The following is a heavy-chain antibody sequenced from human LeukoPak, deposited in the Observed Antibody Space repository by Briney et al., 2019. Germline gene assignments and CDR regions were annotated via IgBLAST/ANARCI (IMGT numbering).Heavy chain of an antibody. CDR2: ISFDGGNK. CDR1: RFIFTNYA. CDR3: ARDSSGYGSVFSF. J-gene: IGHJ4*02. V-gene: IGHV3-30-3*01. Sequence: GGSLRLSCAASRFIFTNYAVHWVRQAPGKGLEWVALISFDGGNKYYADSVKGRFTMSRDNSKNALFLQMNSLRAEDTAVYYCARDSSGYGSVFSFWGQGTLVTVSS. D-gene: IGHD3-22*01.